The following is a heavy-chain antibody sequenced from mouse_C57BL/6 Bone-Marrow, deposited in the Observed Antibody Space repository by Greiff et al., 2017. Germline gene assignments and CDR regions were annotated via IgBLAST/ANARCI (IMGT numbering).Heavy chain of an antibody. D-gene: IGHD2-1*01. J-gene: IGHJ4*01. V-gene: IGHV14-4*01. CDR1: GFNIKDDY. CDR2: IDPENGDT. CDR3: TPYGNYDYAMDY. Sequence: EVKLMESGAELVRPGASVKLSCTASGFNIKDDYMHWVKQRPEQGLEWIGWIDPENGDTEYASKFQGKATITADTSSNTAYLQLSSLTSEDTAVYYCTPYGNYDYAMDYWGQGTSVTVSS.